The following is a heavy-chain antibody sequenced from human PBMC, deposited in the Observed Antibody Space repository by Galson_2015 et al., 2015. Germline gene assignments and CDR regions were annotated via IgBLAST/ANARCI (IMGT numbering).Heavy chain of an antibody. D-gene: IGHD3-3*01. CDR1: GYTFTNYG. V-gene: IGHV1-18*01. Sequence: CKASGYTFTNYGVTWVRQAPGQGLEWMGWISGYNGNTNYAQSLQDRVTMTTDKYTETACLELRSLRSDDTAVYYCARSVDYGFWSGSGDWFEPWGQG. J-gene: IGHJ5*02. CDR2: ISGYNGNT. CDR3: ARSVDYGFWSGSGDWFEP.